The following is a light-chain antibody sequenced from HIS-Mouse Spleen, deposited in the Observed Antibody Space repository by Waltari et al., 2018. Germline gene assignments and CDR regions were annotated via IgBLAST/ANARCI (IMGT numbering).Light chain of an antibody. CDR1: ALPKQY. CDR3: QSAYSSGTYSVV. J-gene: IGLJ2*01. Sequence: SYELTQPPSVSVSPGQTARITCSGDALPKQYAYWYQQKPGQAPVLVRYKDSERPSGITQRFSGSSSGTTVTLTISGVQAEDEADYYCQSAYSSGTYSVVFGGGTKLTVL. V-gene: IGLV3-25*03. CDR2: KDS.